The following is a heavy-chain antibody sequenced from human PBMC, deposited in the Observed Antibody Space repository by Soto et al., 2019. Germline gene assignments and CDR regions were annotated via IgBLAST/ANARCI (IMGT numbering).Heavy chain of an antibody. CDR1: GFTFSSYA. D-gene: IGHD6-19*01. J-gene: IGHJ4*02. V-gene: IGHV3-23*01. Sequence: GGSLRLSCAASGFTFSSYAMSWVRQAPGKGLEWVSAISGSGGSTYYADSVKGRFTISRDNSKNTLYLQMNSLRAEDTAVYYCAKGSSGWPGLDYFDYWGQGTLVTVSS. CDR2: ISGSGGST. CDR3: AKGSSGWPGLDYFDY.